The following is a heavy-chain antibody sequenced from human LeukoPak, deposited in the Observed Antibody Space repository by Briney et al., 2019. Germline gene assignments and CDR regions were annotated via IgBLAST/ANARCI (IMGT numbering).Heavy chain of an antibody. CDR1: GGSISSGGYS. CDR2: IYHSGST. Sequence: SETLSLTCAVSGGSISSGGYSWSWIRQPPGKGLEWIGYIYHSGSTYYNPSLKSRVTISVDRSKNQFSLKLSSVTAADTAVYYCASFSSGWYSGFDYWDQGTLVTVSS. CDR3: ASFSSGWYSGFDY. J-gene: IGHJ4*02. V-gene: IGHV4-30-2*01. D-gene: IGHD6-19*01.